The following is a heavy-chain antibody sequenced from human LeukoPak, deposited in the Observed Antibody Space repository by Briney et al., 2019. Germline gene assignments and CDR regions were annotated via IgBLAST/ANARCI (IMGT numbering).Heavy chain of an antibody. D-gene: IGHD3-22*01. V-gene: IGHV3-30*02. J-gene: IGHJ4*02. Sequence: PGGSLRLSCAASGFTFSTFGMHWVRQAPGKGLEWVAFIRYDGNNNYYADSVKGRFTISRDNSKNTPYLQMNSLRAEDTAVYYCAKGIYDTSSYGGGFDYWGQGTLVTVSS. CDR2: IRYDGNNN. CDR1: GFTFSTFG. CDR3: AKGIYDTSSYGGGFDY.